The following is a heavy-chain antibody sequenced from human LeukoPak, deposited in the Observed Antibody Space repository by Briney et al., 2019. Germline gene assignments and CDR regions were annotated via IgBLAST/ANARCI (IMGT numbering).Heavy chain of an antibody. Sequence: PSETLSLTCSVSGDSIIGYYWGWIRQPPGKGLEWIGNIYYTGNTYYNSSLKSRVTISVDTSKNQFSLKLSSVTAADTAVYYCARVGYRYYFDSSGSYHPIVLDYWGQGTLVTVSS. V-gene: IGHV4-39*07. CDR3: ARVGYRYYFDSSGSYHPIVLDY. D-gene: IGHD3-22*01. CDR1: GDSIIGYY. J-gene: IGHJ4*02. CDR2: IYYTGNT.